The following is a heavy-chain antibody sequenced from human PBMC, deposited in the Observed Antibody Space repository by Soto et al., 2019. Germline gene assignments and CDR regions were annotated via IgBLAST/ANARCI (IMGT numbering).Heavy chain of an antibody. V-gene: IGHV4-31*03. CDR2: IYYRGGT. Sequence: VQLQESGPGLVKPSQTLSLTCTVSNGSIRSGGYFWSWVRQHPGKGLEWIGQIYYRGGTSNNPSLESRVAMSVDTSKNEFTLKVNSVPAAGTAIYYCARFAKEENPKLESRYAFDLWGRGTLVTVSS. D-gene: IGHD6-6*01. CDR3: ARFAKEENPKLESRYAFDL. J-gene: IGHJ4*02. CDR1: NGSIRSGGYF.